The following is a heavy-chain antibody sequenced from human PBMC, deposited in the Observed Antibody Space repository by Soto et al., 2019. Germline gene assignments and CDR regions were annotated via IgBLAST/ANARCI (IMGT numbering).Heavy chain of an antibody. CDR3: ATRAEYYDFWSGYYGT. V-gene: IGHV5-51*01. Sequence: GESLKISCKGSGYSFSTSWIGWVRQMSGKGLEWMGTIYPSDSDTRYSPSFQGQVIISADKSTSTAYLQWRSLKASDTAMYYCATRAEYYDFWSGYYGTWGQGTLVTVSS. CDR1: GYSFSTSW. J-gene: IGHJ5*02. CDR2: IYPSDSDT. D-gene: IGHD3-3*01.